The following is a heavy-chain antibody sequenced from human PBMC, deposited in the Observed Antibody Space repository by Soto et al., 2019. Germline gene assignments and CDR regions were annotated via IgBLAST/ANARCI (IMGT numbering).Heavy chain of an antibody. D-gene: IGHD6-13*01. CDR1: GFTFSSYA. Sequence: GGSLRLSCAASGFTFSSYAMSWVRQAPGKGLEWVSAISGSGGSTYYADSVKGRFTISRDNSKNTLYLQMNSLRAEDTAVYYCAKAIYSSSWTGPDYWGQGTLVTVS. J-gene: IGHJ4*02. CDR2: ISGSGGST. CDR3: AKAIYSSSWTGPDY. V-gene: IGHV3-23*01.